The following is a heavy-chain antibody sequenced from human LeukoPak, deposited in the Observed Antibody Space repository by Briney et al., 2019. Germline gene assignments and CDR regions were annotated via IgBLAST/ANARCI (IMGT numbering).Heavy chain of an antibody. Sequence: SETLSLTCTVSGDSIGSSSYYWAWIRQSPGKGLEWLACIYFSGTTYYNPSLKSRLTISVDTSKDQFYLRLNSVTAAGTAVYYCAREAATWGQGTQVIVSS. CDR2: IYFSGTT. CDR1: GDSIGSSSYY. V-gene: IGHV4-39*07. D-gene: IGHD6-25*01. CDR3: AREAAT. J-gene: IGHJ4*02.